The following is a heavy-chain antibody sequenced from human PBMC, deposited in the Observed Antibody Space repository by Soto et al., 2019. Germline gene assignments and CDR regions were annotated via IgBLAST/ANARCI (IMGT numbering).Heavy chain of an antibody. Sequence: QLQLQESGPGLVKPSETLSLTCTVSGGSISSSSYYWGWIRQPPGKGLEWIGSIYYSGSTYYNPSLKSRVTISVDTSKNQFSLKLSSVTAADTAVYYCARDSGRWELLEPYYFDYWGQGTLVTVSS. CDR3: ARDSGRWELLEPYYFDY. CDR1: GGSISSSSYY. V-gene: IGHV4-39*02. D-gene: IGHD1-26*01. CDR2: IYYSGST. J-gene: IGHJ4*02.